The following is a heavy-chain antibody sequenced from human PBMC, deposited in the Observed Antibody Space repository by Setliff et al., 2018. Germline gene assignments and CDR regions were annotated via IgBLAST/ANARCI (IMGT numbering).Heavy chain of an antibody. D-gene: IGHD3-10*01. CDR1: GFTFSDYA. CDR2: ISGSSRT. V-gene: IGHV3-23*01. J-gene: IGHJ3*02. Sequence: GGSLRLSCAASGFTFSDYAMSWVRQAPGKGLEWVSTISGSSRTYYAESVKGRFTISRDNSNNTPYLQMDSLRADDTAIYYCVKDSSGRDAFDIWGQGTMVT. CDR3: VKDSSGRDAFDI.